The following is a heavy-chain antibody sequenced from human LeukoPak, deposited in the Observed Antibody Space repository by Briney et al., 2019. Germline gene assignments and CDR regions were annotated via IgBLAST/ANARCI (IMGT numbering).Heavy chain of an antibody. CDR3: ARVKVTYGSGSYLGY. D-gene: IGHD3-10*01. CDR1: GYTFTGYY. V-gene: IGHV1-2*02. CDR2: INPNSGGT. J-gene: IGHJ4*02. Sequence: ASMKVSCKASGYTFTGYYMHWVRQAPGQGLEWMGWINPNSGGTNYAQKFQGRVTMTRDTSISTAYMELSRLRSDDTAVYYCARVKVTYGSGSYLGYWGQGTLVTVSS.